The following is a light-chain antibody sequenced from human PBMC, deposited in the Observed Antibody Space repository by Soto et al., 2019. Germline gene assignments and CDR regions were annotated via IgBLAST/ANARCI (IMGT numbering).Light chain of an antibody. CDR3: QQYNDWPFT. Sequence: EIVMTQSPATLSVSPGERATLSCRASQNINSNLAWYHQKPGQAPSLLIDDASTRATGIPARFSGSGSGTEFTLTISSLQSEDFAVYYCQQYNDWPFTFGQGTKLEIQ. V-gene: IGKV3-15*01. CDR2: DAS. CDR1: QNINSN. J-gene: IGKJ2*01.